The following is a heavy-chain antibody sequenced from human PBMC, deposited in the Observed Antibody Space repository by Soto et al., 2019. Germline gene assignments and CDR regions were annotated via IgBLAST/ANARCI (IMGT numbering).Heavy chain of an antibody. V-gene: IGHV4-59*08. CDR3: ARLRYESSGWLPASQYYWYFDL. CDR1: GGSISSYY. J-gene: IGHJ2*01. Sequence: QVQLQESGPGLVKPSETLSLTCTVSGGSISSYYWSWIRQPPGKGLEWIGYIYYSGSTNYNPSLKSRVTISVDTSKNQFSLKLSSVTAADTAVYYCARLRYESSGWLPASQYYWYFDLWGRGTLVTVSS. CDR2: IYYSGST. D-gene: IGHD6-19*01.